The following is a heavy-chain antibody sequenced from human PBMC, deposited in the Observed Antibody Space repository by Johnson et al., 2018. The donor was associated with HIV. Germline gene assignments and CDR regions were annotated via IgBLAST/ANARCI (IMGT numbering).Heavy chain of an antibody. D-gene: IGHD3-10*01. V-gene: IGHV3-30*04. CDR2: ISYDGSNK. J-gene: IGHJ3*02. CDR1: GFTFSSYA. CDR3: AKERGRGGDAFDI. Sequence: QVQLVESGGGVVQPGRSLRLSCAASGFTFSSYAMYWVRQAPGKGLEWVAVISYDGSNKYYADSVKGRFTISRDNSKNTLYLQMTSLRAEDTAVYYCAKERGRGGDAFDIWGQGTMVTVSS.